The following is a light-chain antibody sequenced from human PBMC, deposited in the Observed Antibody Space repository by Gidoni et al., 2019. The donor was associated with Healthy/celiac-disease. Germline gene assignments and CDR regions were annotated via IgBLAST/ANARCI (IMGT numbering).Light chain of an antibody. V-gene: IGKV1-5*03. CDR1: QSISSW. CDR2: KAS. J-gene: IGKJ2*01. CDR3: QQYNSYPYT. Sequence: PGALSASVGDRVTITCRASQSISSWLAWYQQKPGKAPKLLIYKASSLESGVPSRFSGSGSGTEFTLTISSLQPDDFATYYCQQYNSYPYTFXQXTKLEIK.